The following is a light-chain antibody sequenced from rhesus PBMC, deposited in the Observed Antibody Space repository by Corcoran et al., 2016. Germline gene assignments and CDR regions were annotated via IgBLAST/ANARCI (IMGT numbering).Light chain of an antibody. CDR3: QQYYDWNS. V-gene: IGKV3S9*01. J-gene: IGKJ2*01. CDR2: GAS. Sequence: EIVMTQSPATLSLSPGERASLSCRASDSVSNYVAWYQQKPEQAPRLLISGASSRATGIPDRFSGSGAWTDFSLIISSLEPEDVGLYYCQQYYDWNSFGQGTKVEI. CDR1: DSVSNY.